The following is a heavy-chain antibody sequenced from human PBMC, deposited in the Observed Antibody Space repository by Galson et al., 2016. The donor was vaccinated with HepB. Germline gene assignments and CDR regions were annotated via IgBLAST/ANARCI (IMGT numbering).Heavy chain of an antibody. D-gene: IGHD3-10*01. CDR3: ARRGGEGGTDY. CDR2: IYYSWST. Sequence: LTCTVSGGSVSDITYYWAWIRQPPGKGLEWIGTIYYSWSTYYTPSLKSRLTISLDRSQNQFSLKLTSVTAADTAVYYCARRGGEGGTDYWGQGTLVTVSS. J-gene: IGHJ4*02. CDR1: GGSVSDITYY. V-gene: IGHV4-39*01.